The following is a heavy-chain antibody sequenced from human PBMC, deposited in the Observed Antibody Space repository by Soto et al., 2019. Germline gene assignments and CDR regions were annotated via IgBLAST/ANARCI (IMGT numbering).Heavy chain of an antibody. J-gene: IGHJ4*02. CDR1: GFTFSGYA. Sequence: GGSLRLSCVASGFTFSGYAMTWVRQAPGKGLEWVSAITGGGASTYYADSVKGRFTISRDNSKNTLYLQMNSPRAEDTAVYYCAKRISGWYEIDYWGQGTLVTVSS. V-gene: IGHV3-23*01. CDR3: AKRISGWYEIDY. CDR2: ITGGGAST. D-gene: IGHD6-19*01.